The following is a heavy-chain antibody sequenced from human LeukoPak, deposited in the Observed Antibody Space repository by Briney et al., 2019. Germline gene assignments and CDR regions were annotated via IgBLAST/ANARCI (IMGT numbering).Heavy chain of an antibody. CDR3: ARVSITMVRGVIRNNWFDP. CDR2: IYSGGST. V-gene: IGHV3-66*02. Sequence: GGSLRLSCAASGFTVSSNYMSWVRQAPGKGLEWVSVIYSGGSTYYADSVKGRFTISRDNSKNTLYLQMNSLRAEDTAVYYCARVSITMVRGVIRNNWFDPWGQGTLVTVS. D-gene: IGHD3-10*01. CDR1: GFTVSSNY. J-gene: IGHJ5*02.